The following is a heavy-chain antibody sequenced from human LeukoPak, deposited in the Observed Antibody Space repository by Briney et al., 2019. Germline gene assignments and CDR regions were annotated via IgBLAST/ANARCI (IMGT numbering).Heavy chain of an antibody. D-gene: IGHD5-24*01. Sequence: SETLSPTCTVSGGSIRSNYWSWIRQPPGKGLEWIGYIYHSGSTNYNPSLNSRVTISVDTSKNEFSLKLSSVTAADTAVYYCARVMGDGYKRAFDYWGQGTLVTVSS. CDR3: ARVMGDGYKRAFDY. CDR2: IYHSGST. V-gene: IGHV4-59*01. J-gene: IGHJ4*02. CDR1: GGSIRSNY.